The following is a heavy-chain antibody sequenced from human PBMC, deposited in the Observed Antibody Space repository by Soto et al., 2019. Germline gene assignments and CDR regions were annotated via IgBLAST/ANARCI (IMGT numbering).Heavy chain of an antibody. Sequence: GALRLSCAASGFTFSSYAMHWVRQAPGKGLEWVAVISYGGSNKYYADSVKGRFTISRDNSKNTLYLQMNSLRAEDTAVYYCAKSWGELPPEIYDYWSQGTLVPVSA. CDR1: GFTFSSYA. V-gene: IGHV3-30-3*02. CDR3: AKSWGELPPEIYDY. CDR2: ISYGGSNK. J-gene: IGHJ4*02. D-gene: IGHD3-16*01.